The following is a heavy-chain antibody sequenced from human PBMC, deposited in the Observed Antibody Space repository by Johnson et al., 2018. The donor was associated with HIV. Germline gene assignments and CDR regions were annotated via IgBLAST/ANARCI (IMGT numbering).Heavy chain of an antibody. V-gene: IGHV3-9*01. CDR2: ISWNSGSI. CDR3: AKDTYSHRLTVTESGFDI. J-gene: IGHJ3*02. Sequence: VQLVESGGGLVQPGGSLRLSCAASGFTFSSYAMSWVRQAPGKGLEWVSAISWNSGSIAYADSVKGRFTISRDNAKNSLYVQMNSLRAEDTAVYYCAKDTYSHRLTVTESGFDIWGQGTMVTVSS. D-gene: IGHD4-11*01. CDR1: GFTFSSYA.